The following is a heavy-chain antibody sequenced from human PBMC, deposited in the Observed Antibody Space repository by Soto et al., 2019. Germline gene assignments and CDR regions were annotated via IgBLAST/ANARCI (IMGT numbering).Heavy chain of an antibody. V-gene: IGHV3-15*01. CDR3: TTLRLTDYRAPLSKTRKGYFQH. J-gene: IGHJ1*01. D-gene: IGHD5-12*01. Sequence: GGSLRLSCAASGFTFSNAWMSWVRQAPGKGLEWVGRIKSKTDGGTTDYAAPVKGRFTISRDDSKNTLYLQMNSLKTEDTAVYYCTTLRLTDYRAPLSKTRKGYFQHWGQGTLVTVSS. CDR2: IKSKTDGGTT. CDR1: GFTFSNAW.